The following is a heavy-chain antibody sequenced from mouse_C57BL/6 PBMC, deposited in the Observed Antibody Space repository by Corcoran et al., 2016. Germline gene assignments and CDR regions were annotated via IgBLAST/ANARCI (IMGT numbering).Heavy chain of an antibody. CDR3: ARLAYYSNYGYFDY. J-gene: IGHJ2*01. CDR2: INTYSGVP. V-gene: IGHV9-3*01. Sequence: QIQLVQSGPELKKPGETVKISCKASGYTFTTYGMSWVKQAPGKGLKWMGWINTYSGVPTYADDFKGRFAFSLETSASTAYLQINNLKNEDTATYFCARLAYYSNYGYFDYWGQGTTLTVSS. D-gene: IGHD2-5*01. CDR1: GYTFTTYG.